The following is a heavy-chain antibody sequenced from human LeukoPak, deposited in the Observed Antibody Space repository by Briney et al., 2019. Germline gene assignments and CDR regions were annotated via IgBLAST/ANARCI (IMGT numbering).Heavy chain of an antibody. CDR1: GGSISSSSYY. CDR2: IYYSGST. J-gene: IGHJ3*02. V-gene: IGHV4-39*07. Sequence: SETLSLTCTVSGGSISSSSYYRGWIRQPPGKGLEWIGSIYYSGSTYYNPSLKSRVTISVDTSKNQFSLKLSSVTAADTAVYYCARDLKGGGDAFDIWGQGTMVTVSS. CDR3: ARDLKGGGDAFDI. D-gene: IGHD3-16*01.